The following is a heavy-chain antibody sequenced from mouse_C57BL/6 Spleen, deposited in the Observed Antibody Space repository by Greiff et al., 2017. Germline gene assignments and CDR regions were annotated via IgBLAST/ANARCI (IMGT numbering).Heavy chain of an antibody. D-gene: IGHD1-1*01. V-gene: IGHV1-15*01. CDR1: GYTFTDYE. CDR3: TRLFTTGGDFDH. J-gene: IGHJ2*01. CDR2: IDPETGGT. Sequence: QVQLQQSGAELVRPGASVTLSCKASGYTFTDYEMHWVKQTPVHGLEWIGAIDPETGGTAYNQKFKGKAILTADKSSSTAYMELRSLTSEDSAVYYCTRLFTTGGDFDHWGQGTTLTVSS.